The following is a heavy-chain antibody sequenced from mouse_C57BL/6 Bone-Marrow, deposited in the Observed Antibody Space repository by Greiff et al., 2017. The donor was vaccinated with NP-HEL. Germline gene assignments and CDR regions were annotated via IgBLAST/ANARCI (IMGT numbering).Heavy chain of an antibody. J-gene: IGHJ3*01. D-gene: IGHD1-1*01. CDR1: GYSIISGYY. CDR3: AREGGYYGSPFAY. Sequence: EVKLMESGPGLVQPSQSLSLPCSVTGYSIISGYYWNWIRQFPVNKLEWMAYISYDGSTNYNPSLKNRISITRDISKNQFFLKWTSVTTEDTATYYCAREGGYYGSPFAYWGQGTLVTVSA. V-gene: IGHV3-6*01. CDR2: ISYDGST.